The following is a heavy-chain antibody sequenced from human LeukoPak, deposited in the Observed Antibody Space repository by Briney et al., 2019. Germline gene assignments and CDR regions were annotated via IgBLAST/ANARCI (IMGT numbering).Heavy chain of an antibody. CDR2: ISSSGSTI. CDR3: ARVYRSSSGPTLDY. D-gene: IGHD6-6*01. CDR1: GFTFSSYE. J-gene: IGHJ4*02. Sequence: GGSLRLSCAASGFTFSSYEMNWVRQAPGKGLEWVSYISSSGSTIYYADSVKGRFTISRDSAKNSLYLQMNSLRAEDTAVYYCARVYRSSSGPTLDYWGQGTLVTVSS. V-gene: IGHV3-48*03.